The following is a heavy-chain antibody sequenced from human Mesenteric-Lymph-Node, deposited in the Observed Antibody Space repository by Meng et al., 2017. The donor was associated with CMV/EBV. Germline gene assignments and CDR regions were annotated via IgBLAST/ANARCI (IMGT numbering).Heavy chain of an antibody. D-gene: IGHD5-24*01. CDR3: ARDGYRKYGDYYYGMDV. Sequence: GESLKISCAASGFTFNTYAMHWVRQAPSKGLEWVAVIAYDGSNKYCADSVKGRFTISRDNSKNTLYLQMNSLRPEDTAVYYCARDGYRKYGDYYYGMDVWGQGTTVTVSS. V-gene: IGHV3-30*04. J-gene: IGHJ6*02. CDR1: GFTFNTYA. CDR2: IAYDGSNK.